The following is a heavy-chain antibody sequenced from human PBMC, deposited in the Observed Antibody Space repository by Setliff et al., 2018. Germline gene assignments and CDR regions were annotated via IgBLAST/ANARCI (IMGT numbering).Heavy chain of an antibody. D-gene: IGHD3-22*01. CDR3: AARYYYDTLPYGS. CDR2: IVVGSGHT. J-gene: IGHJ5*02. V-gene: IGHV1-58*01. Sequence: SVQVSCKASGFSFSSSALQWVRQARGQRLEWIGWIVVGSGHTDYAQNFQERVTITRDMSTSTAYMELTSLTSEDTALYYCAARYYYDTLPYGSWGQGTRVTVSS. CDR1: GFSFSSSA.